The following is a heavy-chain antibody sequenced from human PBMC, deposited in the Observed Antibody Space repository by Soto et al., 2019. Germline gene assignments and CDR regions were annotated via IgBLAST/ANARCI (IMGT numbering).Heavy chain of an antibody. V-gene: IGHV3-15*07. Sequence: EVQLVESGGGLVKPGGSLTLSCAASGFTFSNAWINWVRQAPGKGLEWVGRVKSKRHGGTTDVAASVKGRFAISRDDSISMAFMRMNSLKIEDTAVYYCTTDSYITVTPVRLDYWGHGTLVTVSS. CDR2: VKSKRHGGTT. J-gene: IGHJ4*01. CDR1: GFTFSNAW. CDR3: TTDSYITVTPVRLDY. D-gene: IGHD4-4*01.